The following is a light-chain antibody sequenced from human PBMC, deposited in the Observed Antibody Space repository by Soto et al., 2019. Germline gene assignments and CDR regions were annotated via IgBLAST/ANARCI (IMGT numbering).Light chain of an antibody. Sequence: DIQMTQSPSSLSASVGDRVTITCRASQSISSYLNWYQQKPGKAPKLLIYAASSFQSGVTSRFSGSGSGTDFTLTISSLQPEYFATYYCQQSYSTPLTFGGGTKVEIK. J-gene: IGKJ4*01. CDR2: AAS. V-gene: IGKV1-39*01. CDR1: QSISSY. CDR3: QQSYSTPLT.